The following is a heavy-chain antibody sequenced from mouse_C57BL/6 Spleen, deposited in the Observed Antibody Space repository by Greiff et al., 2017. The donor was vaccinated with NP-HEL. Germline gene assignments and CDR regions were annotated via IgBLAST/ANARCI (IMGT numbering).Heavy chain of an antibody. V-gene: IGHV1-61*01. CDR3: ARRYYGSSYDYFDV. J-gene: IGHJ1*03. Sequence: QVQLQQPGAELVRPGSSVKLSCKASGYTFTSYWMDWVKQRPGQGLEWIGNIYPSDSETHYNQKFKDKATLTVDKSSSTAYMQLSSLTSEDSAVYYCARRYYGSSYDYFDVWGTGTTVTVSS. CDR1: GYTFTSYW. D-gene: IGHD1-1*01. CDR2: IYPSDSET.